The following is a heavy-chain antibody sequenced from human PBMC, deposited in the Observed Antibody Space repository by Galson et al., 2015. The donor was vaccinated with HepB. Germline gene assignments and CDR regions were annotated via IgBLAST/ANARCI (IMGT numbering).Heavy chain of an antibody. Sequence: SLRLSCAVSGFTYNNYWMSWVRQAPGRGLEWVANIKQDGSEKYYVDSVEGRFTVSRDNAKKTLYLDMNALSVEDTAVYYCARGWDPDVTSNVDNWGQGALVTVSS. CDR3: ARGWDPDVTSNVDN. D-gene: IGHD4-17*01. J-gene: IGHJ4*02. CDR1: GFTYNNYW. CDR2: IKQDGSEK. V-gene: IGHV3-7*03.